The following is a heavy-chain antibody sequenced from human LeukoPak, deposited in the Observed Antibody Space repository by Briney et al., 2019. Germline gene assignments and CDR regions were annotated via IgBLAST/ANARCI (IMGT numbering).Heavy chain of an antibody. CDR2: ISSSSSYI. V-gene: IGHV3-21*01. Sequence: KTGGSLRLSCAASGFTFSSYSMNWVRQAPGKGLEWVSSISSSSSYIYYADSVKGRFTISRDNAKNSLYLQMNSLRAEDTAVYYCARARGYHNAGNDYWGQGTLVTVSS. CDR1: GFTFSSYS. CDR3: ARARGYHNAGNDY. D-gene: IGHD3-9*01. J-gene: IGHJ4*02.